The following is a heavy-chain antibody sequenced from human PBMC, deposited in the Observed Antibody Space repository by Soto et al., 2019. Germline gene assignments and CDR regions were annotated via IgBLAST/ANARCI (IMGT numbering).Heavy chain of an antibody. Sequence: PWESLKILVGTAGHKFPLYHISWVRQMPGKGLDWVGTMDPSASRTMYRPSSPARITISVNKSINTAYLEWGRLKASDTALYCGARHDSIGDFDFGGQGTQVTVSS. D-gene: IGHD3-16*01. CDR3: ARHDSIGDFDF. CDR2: MDPSASRT. J-gene: IGHJ4*02. CDR1: GHKFPLYH. V-gene: IGHV5-10-1*01.